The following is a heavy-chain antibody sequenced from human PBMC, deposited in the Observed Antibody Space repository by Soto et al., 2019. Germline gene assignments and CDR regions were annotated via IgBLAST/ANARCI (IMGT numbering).Heavy chain of an antibody. V-gene: IGHV3-53*01. CDR3: ARAAYPLDAFDI. J-gene: IGHJ3*02. CDR2: IYSGGST. CDR1: GFTVSSKY. Sequence: PGGSLRLSCAASGFTVSSKYMSWVRQAPGKGLEWVSVIYSGGSTYYADSVKGRFTISRDNSKNTLYLQMNSLRAEDTAVYYCARAAYPLDAFDIWGQGTMVTVSS.